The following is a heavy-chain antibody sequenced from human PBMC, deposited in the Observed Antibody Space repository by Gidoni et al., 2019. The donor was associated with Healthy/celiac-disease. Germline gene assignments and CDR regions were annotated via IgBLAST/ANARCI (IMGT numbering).Heavy chain of an antibody. CDR1: GFTFSSYA. J-gene: IGHJ4*02. V-gene: IGHV3-23*01. CDR2: ISCSGGST. Sequence: EVQLLESGGGLVQPGGSLRLSCAASGFTFSSYAMSWVRQAPGKGLEWVSAISCSGGSTYYADSVKGRFTISRDNSKNTLYLQMNSLRAEDTAVYYCAKSRAVAKYYFDYWGQGTLVTVSS. CDR3: AKSRAVAKYYFDY. D-gene: IGHD6-19*01.